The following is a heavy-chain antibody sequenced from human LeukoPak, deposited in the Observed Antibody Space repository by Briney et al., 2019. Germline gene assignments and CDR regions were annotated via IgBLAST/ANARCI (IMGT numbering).Heavy chain of an antibody. CDR3: ATPAYYSNYALFDY. CDR1: GFTFSSYW. J-gene: IGHJ4*02. D-gene: IGHD4-11*01. Sequence: PGGSLRLSCAASGFTFSSYWMHWVRQAPGKGLVWVSRINSDGSSTSYADSVKGRFTISRDNAKNTLYLQMNSLRAEDTAVYYCATPAYYSNYALFDYWGQGTLVTVSP. V-gene: IGHV3-74*01. CDR2: INSDGSST.